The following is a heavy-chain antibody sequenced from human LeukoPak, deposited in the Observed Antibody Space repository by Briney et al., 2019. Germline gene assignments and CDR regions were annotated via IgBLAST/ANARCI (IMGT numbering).Heavy chain of an antibody. J-gene: IGHJ6*02. Sequence: PGGSLRLSCAASGFTVSSNYMGWVRQAPGKGLEWVSVIYSGGSTYYADSAKGRFTISRDNSKNTLYLQMNSLRAEDTAVYYCARAHPYYYGMDVWGQGTTVTVSS. CDR3: ARAHPYYYGMDV. CDR1: GFTVSSNY. CDR2: IYSGGST. V-gene: IGHV3-53*01.